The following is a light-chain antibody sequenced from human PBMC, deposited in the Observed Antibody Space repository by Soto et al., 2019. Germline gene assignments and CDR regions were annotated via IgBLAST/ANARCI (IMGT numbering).Light chain of an antibody. Sequence: EIVLTQSPGTLSLSPGERATLSCRASQSVSSTYLAWYQQKPGQAPRLLIYGASNRATGIPDRFSGSGSGTDFTLTISRLEPEDFAGYYWQQYGGSRWAFGQGTRVDI. CDR2: GAS. V-gene: IGKV3-20*01. CDR1: QSVSSTY. CDR3: QQYGGSRWA. J-gene: IGKJ1*01.